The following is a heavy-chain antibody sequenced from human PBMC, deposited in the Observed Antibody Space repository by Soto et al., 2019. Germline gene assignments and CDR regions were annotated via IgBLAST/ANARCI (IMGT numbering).Heavy chain of an antibody. CDR2: IYPGDYET. CDR3: ARSPRSGPYFDY. D-gene: IGHD6-25*01. J-gene: IGHJ4*02. CDR1: GYTFSNFW. Sequence: GESLKISCQCSGYTFSNFWSAWVRQLPGKGLEWMGIIYPGDYETRYSPSFHGKVTISADRSIGTAYLQWSSLEASDSAFYFCARSPRSGPYFDYWGQGALVTVS. V-gene: IGHV5-51*01.